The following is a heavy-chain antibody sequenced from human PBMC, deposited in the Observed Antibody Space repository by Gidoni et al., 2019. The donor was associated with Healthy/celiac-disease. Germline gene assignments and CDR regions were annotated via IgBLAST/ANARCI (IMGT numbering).Heavy chain of an antibody. V-gene: IGHV4-30-4*01. J-gene: IGHJ5*02. D-gene: IGHD4-4*01. Sequence: QVQLQEPGPGLVKPSQTLSLTCTVSGGYISSGAYYWSCIRQPPGKGLEWIGYINYSGRTYYNPSLKSRVTISVYTYNNHFSLKLSSVTAADTAVYYCARFPGDDYSNYGVWFDPWGQGTLVTVSS. CDR3: ARFPGDDYSNYGVWFDP. CDR2: INYSGRT. CDR1: GGYISSGAYY.